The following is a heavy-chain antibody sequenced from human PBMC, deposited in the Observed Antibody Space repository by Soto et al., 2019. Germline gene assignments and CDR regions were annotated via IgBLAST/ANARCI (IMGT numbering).Heavy chain of an antibody. Sequence: QVQLVQSGAEVKKPGASVKVSCKASGYTFTSYDINWVRQATGQGLEWMGWMNPNSGNTGYAQKLQGRVTMTRNTSISTAYMELRSLRSEDTAVYYCARMTVVAGVYGMDVWGQGTTVTVSS. CDR2: MNPNSGNT. V-gene: IGHV1-8*01. CDR1: GYTFTSYD. J-gene: IGHJ6*02. D-gene: IGHD2-2*01. CDR3: ARMTVVAGVYGMDV.